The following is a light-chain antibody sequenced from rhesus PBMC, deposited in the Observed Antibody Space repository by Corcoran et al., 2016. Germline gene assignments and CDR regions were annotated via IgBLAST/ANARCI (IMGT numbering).Light chain of an antibody. J-gene: IGKJ2*01. Sequence: DIQMTQSPSSLSASVGDRVNITCQASQDISNNLAWYQQKPGKVPNLRIYRESTLQSGVPSRFSGSGSGTDCTLTISSLQPEEFATYYCQHGYDTPYSFGQGTKVEIK. CDR2: RES. CDR3: QHGYDTPYS. CDR1: QDISNN. V-gene: IGKV1-25*01.